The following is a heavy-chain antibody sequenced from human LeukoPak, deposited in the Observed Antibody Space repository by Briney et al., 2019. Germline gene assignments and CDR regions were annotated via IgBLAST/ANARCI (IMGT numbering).Heavy chain of an antibody. CDR3: ASIIPRTGTTYY. D-gene: IGHD1-7*01. V-gene: IGHV4-59*01. CDR1: GGSISSYY. CDR2: IYYSGST. J-gene: IGHJ4*02. Sequence: TSETLSLTCTVSGGSISSYYWSWIRQPPGKGLEWIGYIYYSGSTNYNPSLKSRVTISVDTSKNQFSLKLSSVTAADTAVYYCASIIPRTGTTYYWGQGTLVTVSS.